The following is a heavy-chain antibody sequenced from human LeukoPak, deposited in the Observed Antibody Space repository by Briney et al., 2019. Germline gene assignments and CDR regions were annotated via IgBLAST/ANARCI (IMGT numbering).Heavy chain of an antibody. CDR2: IYYSGST. J-gene: IGHJ4*02. D-gene: IGHD2-15*01. V-gene: IGHV4-39*07. Sequence: PSETLSLTCTVSGGSISSSSYYWGWIRQPPVKGLEWIGSIYYSGSTYYNPSLKSRVTISVDTSKNQFSLKLSSVTAADTAVYYCVRAPGSCRGGLCYRHFDNWGQGTLVTVSS. CDR3: VRAPGSCRGGLCYRHFDN. CDR1: GGSISSSSYY.